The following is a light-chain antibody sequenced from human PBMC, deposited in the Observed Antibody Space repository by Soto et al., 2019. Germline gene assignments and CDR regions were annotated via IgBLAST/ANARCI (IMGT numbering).Light chain of an antibody. CDR1: QRVSSTY. CDR3: QQYRTSPPTWT. V-gene: IGKV3-20*01. CDR2: SSS. J-gene: IGKJ1*01. Sequence: ELVLTQSPGTLSLSPGDRATLSCRASQRVSSTYLAWYQQRPGQAPRLLIYSSSSRASGIPDRFSGSASGTDFTLAISRLEPEDFAVYYCQQYRTSPPTWTFGQGTKVEIK.